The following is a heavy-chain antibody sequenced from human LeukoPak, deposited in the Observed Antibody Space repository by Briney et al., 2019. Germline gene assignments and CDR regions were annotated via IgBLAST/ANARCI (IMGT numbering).Heavy chain of an antibody. V-gene: IGHV4-61*09. Sequence: SQTLSLTCTVSGDSLTSGSRYWSWIRQPAGKGLEWIGHFYSSTRTTYNPSLESRVTISGDTAKNQFSLKLDSVTAADTAVYFCARCMSELDYGDYAYYYHMDVWGKGTTITVSS. CDR3: ARCMSELDYGDYAYYYHMDV. J-gene: IGHJ6*04. D-gene: IGHD4-17*01. CDR2: FYSSTRT. CDR1: GDSLTSGSRY.